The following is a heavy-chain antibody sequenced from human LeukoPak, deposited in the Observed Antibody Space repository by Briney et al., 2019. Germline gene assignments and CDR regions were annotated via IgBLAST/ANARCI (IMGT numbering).Heavy chain of an antibody. CDR2: IKQDGSER. D-gene: IGHD5-12*01. CDR3: ARDPSGDYYFDY. J-gene: IGHJ4*02. V-gene: IGHV3-7*01. CDR1: GFTFSGYW. Sequence: GGSLRLSCAAAGFTFSGYWMSWVRQAPGKGLEWVANIKQDGSERYYVDSVKGRFTISRDNAKNSLSLQMNSLRAEDTAVYYCARDPSGDYYFDYWGQGTLVTVSS.